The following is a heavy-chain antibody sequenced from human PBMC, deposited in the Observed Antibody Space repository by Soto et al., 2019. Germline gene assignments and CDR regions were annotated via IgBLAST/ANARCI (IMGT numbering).Heavy chain of an antibody. CDR3: ARGPPRDFWSGYYTGYYYYYYGMDV. Sequence: SETLSLTCAVYGGSFSGYYWSWIRQPPGKGLEWIGEINHSGSTNYNPYLKSRVTISVDTSKNQFSLKLSSVTAADPDVYYCARGPPRDFWSGYYTGYYYYYYGMDVWGQGTTVTVSS. J-gene: IGHJ6*02. V-gene: IGHV4-34*01. CDR2: INHSGST. CDR1: GGSFSGYY. D-gene: IGHD3-3*01.